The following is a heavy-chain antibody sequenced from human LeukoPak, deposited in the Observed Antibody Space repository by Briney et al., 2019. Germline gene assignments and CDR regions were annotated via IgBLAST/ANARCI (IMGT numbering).Heavy chain of an antibody. V-gene: IGHV3-23*01. J-gene: IGHJ4*02. CDR2: ISGSGGST. CDR3: ARGINYFDY. CDR1: GFTFSSYA. Sequence: GGSLRLSCAASGFTFSSYAMSWVRQAPGKGLEWVSAISGSGGSTYYADSVKGRFTISRDNAKNSLYLQMSSLRDEDTAVYYCARGINYFDYWGQGTLVTVSS.